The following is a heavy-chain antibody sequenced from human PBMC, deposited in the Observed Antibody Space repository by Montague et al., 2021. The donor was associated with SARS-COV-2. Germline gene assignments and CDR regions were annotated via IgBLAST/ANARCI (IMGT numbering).Heavy chain of an antibody. Sequence: SETLSLTCAVYGGSLSGYYWSWIRQPPGEGLEWIAEISHSGSTSYNPSLKSRVTISVDTSKNQFSLKLSSATAADTAVYYCARVPYRLLFVPRYYGMDVWGPGPTVTGSS. CDR2: ISHSGST. CDR3: ARVPYRLLFVPRYYGMDV. CDR1: GGSLSGYY. J-gene: IGHJ6*02. D-gene: IGHD2-2*01. V-gene: IGHV4-34*01.